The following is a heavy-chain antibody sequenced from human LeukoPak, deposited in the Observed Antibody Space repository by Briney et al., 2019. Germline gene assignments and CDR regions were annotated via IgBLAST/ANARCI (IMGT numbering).Heavy chain of an antibody. CDR1: GYTFTDYY. V-gene: IGHV1-2*02. J-gene: IGHJ4*02. D-gene: IGHD6-6*01. Sequence: ASVKVSCKASGYTFTDYYMHWVRQAPGQGLELMGWINPHSGGTKNAQKFQGRVTMTRGTSISTAYMELSSLRSEDTAVYYCARGVTLTTRPEIWAGDYWGQGTLVTVPS. CDR2: INPHSGGT. CDR3: ARGVTLTTRPEIWAGDY.